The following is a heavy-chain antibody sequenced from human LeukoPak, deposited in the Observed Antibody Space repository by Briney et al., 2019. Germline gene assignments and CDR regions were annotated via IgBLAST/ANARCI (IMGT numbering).Heavy chain of an antibody. Sequence: GGSLTLSCAASGFTFSSFGMHWVRQAPGKGLEWVAVISHDGSNKYYADSVKGRFSISRDNSKNTVYLQMNSLTAEDTAVYYCAKDGGHCSGGSCYSPGVWGQGTTVTVSS. J-gene: IGHJ6*02. D-gene: IGHD2-15*01. CDR1: GFTFSSFG. CDR3: AKDGGHCSGGSCYSPGV. V-gene: IGHV3-30*18. CDR2: ISHDGSNK.